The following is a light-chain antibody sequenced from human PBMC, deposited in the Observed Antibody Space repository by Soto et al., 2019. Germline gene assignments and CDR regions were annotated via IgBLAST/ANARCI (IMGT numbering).Light chain of an antibody. V-gene: IGKV3-15*01. J-gene: IGKJ1*01. CDR3: QQYNNWPRT. Sequence: EIVMTQSPATLSVSPGERATLSCRASQSVSSNLAWYQQKPGQAPRLHIYGASTRATGIPVRFSGSGSGTEFTLTISSLRSEDFAVYYCQQYNNWPRTFGQGTKVEIK. CDR1: QSVSSN. CDR2: GAS.